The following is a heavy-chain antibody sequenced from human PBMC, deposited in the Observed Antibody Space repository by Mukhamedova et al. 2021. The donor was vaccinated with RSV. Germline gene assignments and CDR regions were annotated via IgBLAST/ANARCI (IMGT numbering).Heavy chain of an antibody. J-gene: IGHJ4*02. V-gene: IGHV1-3*01. CDR3: ARYMWAVGWGLDY. Sequence: QGRVTITRDTSAATAYMELSSLRSEDTAVYYCARYMWAVGWGLDYWGQGTLVNVSS. D-gene: IGHD1-26*01.